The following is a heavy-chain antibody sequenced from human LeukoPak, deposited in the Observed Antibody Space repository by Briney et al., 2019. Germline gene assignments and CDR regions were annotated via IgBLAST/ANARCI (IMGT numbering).Heavy chain of an antibody. CDR2: IYYSGST. V-gene: IGHV4-59*01. CDR3: ARYGDLNYFDY. CDR1: GGSISSYY. D-gene: IGHD4-17*01. Sequence: SETLSLTCTVSGGSISSYYWSWIRQPPGKGLEWIGYIYYSGSTNYNPSLKSRVTISVDTSKNQFSLKLSSVTAADTAVYYCARYGDLNYFDYWGQGTLVTVSS. J-gene: IGHJ4*02.